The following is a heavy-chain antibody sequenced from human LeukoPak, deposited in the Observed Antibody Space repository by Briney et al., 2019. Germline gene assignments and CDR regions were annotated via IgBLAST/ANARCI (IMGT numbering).Heavy chain of an antibody. CDR2: IKQDGSEK. CDR1: GFTFSSYW. J-gene: IGHJ4*02. D-gene: IGHD5-12*01. V-gene: IGHV3-7*01. CDR3: ARSGPLLDFDY. Sequence: HPGRSLRLSCAASGFTFSSYWMSWVRQAPGKGLEWVANIKQDGSEKYYVDSVKGRFTISRDNAKNSLYLQMNSLRAEDTAVYYCARSGPLLDFDYWGQGTLVTVSS.